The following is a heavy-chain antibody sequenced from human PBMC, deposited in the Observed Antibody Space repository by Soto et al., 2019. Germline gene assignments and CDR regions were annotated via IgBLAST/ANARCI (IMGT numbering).Heavy chain of an antibody. V-gene: IGHV3-74*01. Sequence: PGGSLRLSCAASGFTFSNYWMHWVRQAPGKGLVWVSRINSDGTRTNYADSVKGRFTISGDNAENTLYLQMNSLTAEDTAVYYCARVAVGYYYMDVWGKGTTVTVSS. J-gene: IGHJ6*03. CDR1: GFTFSNYW. CDR3: ARVAVGYYYMDV. CDR2: INSDGTRT.